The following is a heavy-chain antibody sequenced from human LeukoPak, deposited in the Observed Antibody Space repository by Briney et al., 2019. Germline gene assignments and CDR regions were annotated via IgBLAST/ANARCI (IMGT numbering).Heavy chain of an antibody. J-gene: IGHJ3*02. CDR2: KKQEGSEK. Sequence: GRSLRLACAAAGFSFSSAWTNWVRQAPGKGMEWVANKKQEGSEKNYMDSLEGRFTTSRDNDNNLLYLQMRHLRAEDTAVYYCAKRITITGTSDGFDIWGQGAKVIVSS. CDR1: GFSFSSAW. D-gene: IGHD5-12*01. CDR3: AKRITITGTSDGFDI. V-gene: IGHV3-7*01.